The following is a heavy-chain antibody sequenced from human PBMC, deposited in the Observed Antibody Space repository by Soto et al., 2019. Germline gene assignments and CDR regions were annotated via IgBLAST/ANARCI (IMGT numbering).Heavy chain of an antibody. J-gene: IGHJ6*03. CDR3: ARGDDFWSGYPLYYYMDV. D-gene: IGHD3-3*01. Sequence: SETLSLTCTVSGGSISSYYWSWIRQPPGKGLEWIGYIYYSGSTNYNPSLKSRVTISVDTSKNQFSLKLSSVTAADTAVYYCARGDDFWSGYPLYYYMDVWGKGTTVTVSS. V-gene: IGHV4-59*01. CDR1: GGSISSYY. CDR2: IYYSGST.